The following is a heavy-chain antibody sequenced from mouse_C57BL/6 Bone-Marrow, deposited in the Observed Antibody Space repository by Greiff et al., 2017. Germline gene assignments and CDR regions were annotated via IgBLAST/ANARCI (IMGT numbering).Heavy chain of an antibody. D-gene: IGHD2-4*01. J-gene: IGHJ4*01. CDR1: GYSFTDYN. CDR2: INPNYGTT. Sequence: EVQLVESGPELVKPGASVKISCKASGYSFTDYNMNWVKQSNGKSLEWIGVINPNYGTTSYNQKFKGEATLTVDQSSSTADMKLNSLTSEDSAVYYCARGYDYDYARDNWGQGTSVTVSS. V-gene: IGHV1-39*01. CDR3: ARGYDYDYARDN.